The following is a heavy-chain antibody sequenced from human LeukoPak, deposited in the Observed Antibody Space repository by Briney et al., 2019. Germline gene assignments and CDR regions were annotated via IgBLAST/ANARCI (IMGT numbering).Heavy chain of an antibody. V-gene: IGHV3-30*02. D-gene: IGHD2-2*01. CDR1: GFTFSSYG. Sequence: AGGSLRLSCAASGFTFSSYGMHWVRQAPGKGLEGVAFIRYDGRNKDYADSVKGRFTISRDNSKNTLYLQMNSLRAEDTAVYYCAKGLGYCSSTSCYAPYYYYYMDVWGKGTTVTISS. CDR3: AKGLGYCSSTSCYAPYYYYYMDV. CDR2: IRYDGRNK. J-gene: IGHJ6*03.